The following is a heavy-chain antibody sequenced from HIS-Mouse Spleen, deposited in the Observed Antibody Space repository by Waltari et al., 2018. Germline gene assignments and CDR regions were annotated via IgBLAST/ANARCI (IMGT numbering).Heavy chain of an antibody. V-gene: IGHV3-30*04. CDR3: ARDSRGWYFDL. CDR2: ISYDGSNK. CDR1: GFTFSSHA. J-gene: IGHJ2*01. Sequence: QVQLVESGGGVVQPGRSLRLSCSASGFTFSSHAMHWVRQAPGKGLEWVAVISYDGSNKYYADSVKGRFTISRDNSKNTLYLQMNSLRAEDTAVYYCARDSRGWYFDLWGRGTLVTVSS.